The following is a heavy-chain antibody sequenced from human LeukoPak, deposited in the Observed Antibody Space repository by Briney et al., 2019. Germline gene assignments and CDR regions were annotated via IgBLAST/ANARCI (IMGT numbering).Heavy chain of an antibody. J-gene: IGHJ4*02. CDR1: GFTFSSYS. CDR3: ARDKRVYYDSSGYRSRRSEFDY. Sequence: GGSLRLSCAASGFTFSSYSMNWVRQAPGKGLEWVSSISSSSSYIYYADSVKGRFTISRDNAKNSLYLQMNSLRAEDTAVYYCARDKRVYYDSSGYRSRRSEFDYWGQGTLVTVSS. D-gene: IGHD3-22*01. CDR2: ISSSSSYI. V-gene: IGHV3-21*01.